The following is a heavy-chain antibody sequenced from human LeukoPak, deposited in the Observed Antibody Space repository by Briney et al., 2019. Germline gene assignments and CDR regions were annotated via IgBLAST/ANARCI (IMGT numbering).Heavy chain of an antibody. V-gene: IGHV4-59*12. CDR3: ARWGSETGTNFDY. CDR2: IYHSGST. CDR1: GGSISSYY. D-gene: IGHD1/OR15-1a*01. J-gene: IGHJ4*02. Sequence: SSETLSLTCTVSGGSISSYYWSWIRQPPGKGLEWIGEIYHSGSTNYNPSLKSRVTISVDKSKNQFSLKLSSVTAADTAVYYCARWGSETGTNFDYWGQGTLVTVSS.